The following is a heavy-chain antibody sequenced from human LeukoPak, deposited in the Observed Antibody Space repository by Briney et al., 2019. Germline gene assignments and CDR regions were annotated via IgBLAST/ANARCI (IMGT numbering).Heavy chain of an antibody. CDR3: ARGLLEWLSHTHYYYYVDV. Sequence: SGTLSLTCAVSGASISASNWWNWVRQPPGKGLEWIGYIYYSGSTNYNPSLKSRVTISVDTSKNQFSLKLSSVTAADTAVYYCARGLLEWLSHTHYYYYVDVWGKGTTVTVSS. CDR2: IYYSGST. CDR1: GASISASNW. V-gene: IGHV4-4*02. D-gene: IGHD3-3*01. J-gene: IGHJ6*03.